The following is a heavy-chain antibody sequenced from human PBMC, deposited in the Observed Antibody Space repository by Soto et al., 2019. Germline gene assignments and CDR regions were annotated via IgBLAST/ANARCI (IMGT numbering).Heavy chain of an antibody. Sequence: GGSLRLSCAASGFTFSSYAMSWVRQAPGKGLEWVSAIGGSGGSTYYADSVKGRVTISRDNSKDTLYLQMNSLRAEDTAVYYCARRLNGSGRLFDYWAQVTLVTVSS. J-gene: IGHJ4*02. CDR1: GFTFSSYA. CDR3: ARRLNGSGRLFDY. V-gene: IGHV3-23*01. D-gene: IGHD3-10*01. CDR2: IGGSGGST.